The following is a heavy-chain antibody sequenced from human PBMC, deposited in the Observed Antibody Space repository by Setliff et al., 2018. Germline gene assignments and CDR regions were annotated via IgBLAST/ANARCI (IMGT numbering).Heavy chain of an antibody. CDR1: GFSLTTSGTC. J-gene: IGHJ4*02. V-gene: IGHV2-70*11. CDR3: ARSRYELPHYYFDY. CDR2: IDWDGDK. D-gene: IGHD1-7*01. Sequence: ESGPTLVNPTQTLTLTCTFSGFSLTTSGTCVTWIRQPPGKALEWLARIDWDGDKYYNTSLRTRLTLSKDNSKNQVFLTMTNMDPVDTATYYCARSRYELPHYYFDYWGQGILVTVSS.